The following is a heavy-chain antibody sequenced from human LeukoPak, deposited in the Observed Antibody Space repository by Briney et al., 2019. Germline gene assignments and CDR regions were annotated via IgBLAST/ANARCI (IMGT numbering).Heavy chain of an antibody. J-gene: IGHJ4*02. CDR3: AIHYYSDPFDY. CDR2: IDYSGSA. V-gene: IGHV4-59*01. CDR1: GASISSYY. Sequence: PSETLSLTCTVSGASISSYYWSWIRQPPGKGLEWIGYIDYSGSANYSPSLKSRVTISVDTSKNQFSLKLSSVTAADTAVYYCAIHYYSDPFDYWGQGTLVTVSS. D-gene: IGHD4-17*01.